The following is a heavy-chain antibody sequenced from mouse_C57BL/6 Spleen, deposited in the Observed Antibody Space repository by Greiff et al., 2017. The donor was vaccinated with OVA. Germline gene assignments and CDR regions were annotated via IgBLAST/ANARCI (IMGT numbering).Heavy chain of an antibody. J-gene: IGHJ2*01. Sequence: QVQVQQPGAELVKPGASVKLSCKASGYTFTSYWMHWVKQRPGQGLEWIGMIHPNSGSTNYNEKFKSKATLTVDKSSSTAYMQLSSLTSEDSAVYYCEGYDGYLDYWGQGTTLTVSS. V-gene: IGHV1-64*01. CDR3: EGYDGYLDY. CDR1: GYTFTSYW. D-gene: IGHD2-3*01. CDR2: IHPNSGST.